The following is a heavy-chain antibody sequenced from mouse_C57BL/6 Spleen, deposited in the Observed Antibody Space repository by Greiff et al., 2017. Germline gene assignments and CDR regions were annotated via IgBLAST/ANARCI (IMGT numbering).Heavy chain of an antibody. J-gene: IGHJ1*03. V-gene: IGHV1-69*01. CDR1: GYTFTSYW. Sequence: QVQLQQPGAELVMPGASVKLSCKASGYTFTSYWMHWVKQRPGQGLEWIGEIDPSDSYTNYNQKFKGKSTLTVDKSSSTAYMQLSSLTSEDSAVYYCARGSSPTRYFDGWGTGTTVTVSS. D-gene: IGHD1-1*01. CDR2: IDPSDSYT. CDR3: ARGSSPTRYFDG.